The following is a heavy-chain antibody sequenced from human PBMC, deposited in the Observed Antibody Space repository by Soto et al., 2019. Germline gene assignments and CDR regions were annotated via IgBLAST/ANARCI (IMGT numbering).Heavy chain of an antibody. CDR1: GFTFSSYG. CDR2: IWYDGSNK. J-gene: IGHJ4*02. CDR3: ARPVEMATIGFDY. D-gene: IGHD5-12*01. Sequence: QVQLVESGGGVVQPGRSLRLSCAASGFTFSSYGMHWVRQAPGKGLEWVAVIWYDGSNKYYADSVKGRFTISRDKSKNTLYLKMNSLRAEDTAVYYCARPVEMATIGFDYWGQGTLVTVSS. V-gene: IGHV3-33*01.